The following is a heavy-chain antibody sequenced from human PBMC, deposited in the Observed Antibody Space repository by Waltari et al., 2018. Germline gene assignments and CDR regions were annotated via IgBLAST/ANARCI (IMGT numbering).Heavy chain of an antibody. V-gene: IGHV4-39*07. D-gene: IGHD3-3*01. CDR2: IYYSGST. CDR1: GGSISSSSYY. J-gene: IGHJ3*02. Sequence: QLQLQESGPGLVKPSETLSLTCTVSGGSISSSSYYWCWIRQPPGKGLEWIGSIYYSGSTNYNPSLKSRGTISVETSKNQFSLKRSSVTAADTAVYYCARESDFWSGYRDAFDIWGQGTMVTVSS. CDR3: ARESDFWSGYRDAFDI.